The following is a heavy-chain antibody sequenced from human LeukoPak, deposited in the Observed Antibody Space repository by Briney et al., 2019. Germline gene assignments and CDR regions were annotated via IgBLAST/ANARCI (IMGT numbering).Heavy chain of an antibody. CDR1: GGSISRHY. V-gene: IGHV4-59*08. D-gene: IGHD4-17*01. CDR3: ARLLNNDKAGDPDTFDV. CDR2: ISYSGGT. Sequence: PSETLSLTCSASGGSISRHYWSWIRQPPGKGLEWIGYISYSGGTRYNPSFQSRVTISLGTSKTHFSLKLTSVTAADTAMYYCARLLNNDKAGDPDTFDVWGPGTMVTVSS. J-gene: IGHJ3*01.